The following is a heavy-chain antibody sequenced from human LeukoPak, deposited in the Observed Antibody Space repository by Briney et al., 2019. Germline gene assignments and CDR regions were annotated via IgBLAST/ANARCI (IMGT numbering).Heavy chain of an antibody. D-gene: IGHD1-14*01. CDR3: GKGWSITA. Sequence: GGSLRLSCVASGFTFSTSWMSWVRQAPGEGLEWVANIKQDGREKPYVDYVKGRFSISRDNAKNSLYLQMNSLRAEDTGIYFCGKGWSITAWGEGTQVTVSS. J-gene: IGHJ5*02. CDR2: IKQDGREK. V-gene: IGHV3-7*01. CDR1: GFTFSTSW.